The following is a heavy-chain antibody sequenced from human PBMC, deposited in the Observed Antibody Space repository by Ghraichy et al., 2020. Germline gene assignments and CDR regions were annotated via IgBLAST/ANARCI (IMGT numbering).Heavy chain of an antibody. V-gene: IGHV3-23*01. D-gene: IGHD5-18*01. CDR1: GFTFSSYA. CDR2: ISGSGGST. CDR3: AKVRSREYSYGPDFDY. J-gene: IGHJ4*02. Sequence: GGSLRLSCAASGFTFSSYAMSWVRQAPGKGLEWVSAISGSGGSTYYADSVKGRFTISRDNSKNTLYLQMNSLRAEDTAVYYCAKVRSREYSYGPDFDYWGQGTLVTVSS.